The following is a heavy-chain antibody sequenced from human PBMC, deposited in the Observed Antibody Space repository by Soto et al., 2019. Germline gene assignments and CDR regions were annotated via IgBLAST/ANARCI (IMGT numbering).Heavy chain of an antibody. CDR3: ARLSGYSSTWFDY. CDR2: IIPSLGIA. J-gene: IGHJ4*01. V-gene: IGHV1-69*02. D-gene: IGHD6-13*01. Sequence: QVQLVQSGAEVKKPGSSVKVSCKASGGTFSSYTISWVRQAPGQELEWMGRIIPSLGIANYAQKFQGRVTIIADKSTGTAYMELSSLRSEDTAVYYCARLSGYSSTWFDYWGHGTLVTVSS. CDR1: GGTFSSYT.